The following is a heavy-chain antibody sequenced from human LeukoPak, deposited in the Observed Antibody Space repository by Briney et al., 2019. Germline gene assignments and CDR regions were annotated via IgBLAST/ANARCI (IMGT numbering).Heavy chain of an antibody. CDR3: AKDLRYYDFWSGLADY. CDR1: GFTFSTYG. D-gene: IGHD3-3*01. Sequence: GGSLRLSCAASGFTFSTYGMHWVRQAPGKGLEWVALIWYDGSNKYYADSVKGRFTISRDNSKNTLYLQMNSLRAEDTAVYYSAKDLRYYDFWSGLADYWGQGTLVTVSS. CDR2: IWYDGSNK. J-gene: IGHJ4*02. V-gene: IGHV3-33*06.